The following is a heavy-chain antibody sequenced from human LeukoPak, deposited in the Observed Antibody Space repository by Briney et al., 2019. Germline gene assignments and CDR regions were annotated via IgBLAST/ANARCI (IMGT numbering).Heavy chain of an antibody. J-gene: IGHJ4*02. CDR2: IYYSGST. V-gene: IGHV4-59*01. Sequence: TSETLSLTCTVSGGSISSYYWSWIRQPPGKGLEWIGYIYYSGSTNYNPSLKSRVTISVDTSKNQFSLKLSSVTAADTAVYYCARAFGYYYDSSGYFYEGAHFDYWGQGTLVTVSS. CDR1: GGSISSYY. D-gene: IGHD3-22*01. CDR3: ARAFGYYYDSSGYFYEGAHFDY.